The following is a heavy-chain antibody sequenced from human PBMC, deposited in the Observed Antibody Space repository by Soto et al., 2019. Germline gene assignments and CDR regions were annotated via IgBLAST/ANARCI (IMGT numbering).Heavy chain of an antibody. Sequence: SETLSLTCTVSGGSISSSSYYWGWIRQPPGKGLEWIGTIYYTGSTYYNPSLKSRVTISVDTSKNQFSLNLSPVTAPDTAVYYCARHDIGYDLGGVDYWGQGTLVTVSS. CDR2: IYYTGST. J-gene: IGHJ4*02. D-gene: IGHD5-12*01. CDR3: ARHDIGYDLGGVDY. V-gene: IGHV4-39*01. CDR1: GGSISSSSYY.